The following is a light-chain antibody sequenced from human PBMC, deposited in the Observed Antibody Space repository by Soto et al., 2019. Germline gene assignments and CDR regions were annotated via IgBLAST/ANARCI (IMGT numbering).Light chain of an antibody. J-gene: IGKJ5*01. V-gene: IGKV3-11*01. CDR1: QSCSSS. Sequence: EIVLTQSPATLSLSPGERVTLSCRARQSCSSSLAWYPQKPGQAPRLLIYDAFNRSTGIPARFSGSGSGTDFTLTISSLEPEDFAVYYCQQRSNWPPITFGQGTRLEIK. CDR2: DAF. CDR3: QQRSNWPPIT.